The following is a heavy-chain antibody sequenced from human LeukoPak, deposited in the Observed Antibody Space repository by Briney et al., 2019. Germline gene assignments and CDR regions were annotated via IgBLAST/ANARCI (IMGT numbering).Heavy chain of an antibody. CDR2: ISGSGSA. CDR3: AKDLGYDYVWGEGNLYDS. J-gene: IGHJ4*02. Sequence: PGGSLRLSCAASGFTLSSYAMNWVRQAPGKGLEWVSAISGSGSAYYADSVKGRFTISRDNSKNTLYLQMNSLRAEDTAVYYCAKDLGYDYVWGEGNLYDSWGQGTLVTVSS. D-gene: IGHD3-16*01. CDR1: GFTLSSYA. V-gene: IGHV3-23*01.